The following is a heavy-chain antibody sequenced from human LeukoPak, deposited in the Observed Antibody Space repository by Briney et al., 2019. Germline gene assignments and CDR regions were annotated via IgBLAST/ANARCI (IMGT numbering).Heavy chain of an antibody. J-gene: IGHJ4*02. V-gene: IGHV5-51*01. Sequence: VEYLMISCKGSGYNFTRYWIGWVRPTPGKGLEWKGVIYPGYSHTRYSPSFQGQVTFSADKSIRTAYLQWSSLKASDTAMYYCARSRNIRWFGYWGQGTLVTVSS. CDR3: ARSRNIRWFGY. D-gene: IGHD3-10*01. CDR1: GYNFTRYW. CDR2: IYPGYSHT.